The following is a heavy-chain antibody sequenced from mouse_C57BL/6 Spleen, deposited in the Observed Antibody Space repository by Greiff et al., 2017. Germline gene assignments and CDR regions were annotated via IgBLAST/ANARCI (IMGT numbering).Heavy chain of an antibody. V-gene: IGHV1-55*01. CDR1: GYTFTSYW. Sequence: VQLQQPGAELVKPGASVKMSCKASGYTFTSYWITWVKQRPGQGLEWIGDIYPGSGSTNYNEKFKSKATLTVDTSSSTAYMQLSSLTSEDSAVYYAARSLYSGSAWYFDVWGTGTTLTVSS. CDR3: ARSLYSGSAWYFDV. J-gene: IGHJ1*03. CDR2: IYPGSGST. D-gene: IGHD1-1*01.